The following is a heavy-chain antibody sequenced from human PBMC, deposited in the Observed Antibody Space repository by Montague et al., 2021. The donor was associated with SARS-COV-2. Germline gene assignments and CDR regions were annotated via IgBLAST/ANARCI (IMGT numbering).Heavy chain of an antibody. J-gene: IGHJ6*02. CDR2: IYPGDSDT. CDR3: VSHRVRLDRGTYYYYAMDV. CDR1: GYNFTSYW. Sequence: QSGAEVKKPGESLKISCKGSGYNFTSYWIVWVRQMPGKGLEWMGIIYPGDSDTRYSPSFQGQVTISADKSISTAYLQWSGLKASDAAMYYCVSHRVRLDRGTYYYYAMDVWGQGTTVTVSS. D-gene: IGHD3-10*01. V-gene: IGHV5-51*01.